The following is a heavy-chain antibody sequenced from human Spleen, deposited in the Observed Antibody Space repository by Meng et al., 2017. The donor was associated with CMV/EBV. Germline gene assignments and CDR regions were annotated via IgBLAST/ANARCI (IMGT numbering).Heavy chain of an antibody. CDR1: FTFRNAW. CDR3: TTDEDAYCGGDCYLDY. J-gene: IGHJ4*02. V-gene: IGHV3-15*01. Sequence: FTFRNAWMTWVRQAPGRGLEWVGRIKSKTDGGTADYATPVKDRFIISRDDSKNTLYLQMNSLKTEDTAVYFCTTDEDAYCGGDCYLDYWGQGTLVTVSS. D-gene: IGHD2-21*01. CDR2: IKSKTDGGTA.